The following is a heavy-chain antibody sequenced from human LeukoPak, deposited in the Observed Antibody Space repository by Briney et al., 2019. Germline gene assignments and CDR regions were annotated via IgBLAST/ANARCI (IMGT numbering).Heavy chain of an antibody. Sequence: GGSLRLSCSASGFSLSDYGMRWVREAPGKGLEWASYITMNRVRFYADSVEGRFTISRDNAKKTLYLQMNSLRGGDRAVFYCAREIGERWGQRTLVTVSS. CDR2: ITMNRVR. D-gene: IGHD4-17*01. J-gene: IGHJ1*01. CDR1: GFSLSDYG. V-gene: IGHV3-69-1*02. CDR3: AREIGER.